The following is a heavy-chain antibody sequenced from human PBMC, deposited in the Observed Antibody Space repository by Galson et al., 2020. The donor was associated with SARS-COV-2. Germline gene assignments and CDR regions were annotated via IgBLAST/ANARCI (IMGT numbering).Heavy chain of an antibody. Sequence: ASVKVSCKASGYIFSDYYIHWVRQAPGQGLEWMGWINPNGGGTNYAQRFQGRVTMTRDTSINKAQMELSRLTSDDTAVYYCAREDSRYKHFDYWGQGTLVTVSS. J-gene: IGHJ4*02. CDR2: INPNGGGT. V-gene: IGHV1-2*02. CDR1: GYIFSDYY. D-gene: IGHD1-1*01. CDR3: AREDSRYKHFDY.